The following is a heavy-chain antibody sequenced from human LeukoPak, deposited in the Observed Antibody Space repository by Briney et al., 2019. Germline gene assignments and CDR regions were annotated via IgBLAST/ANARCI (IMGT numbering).Heavy chain of an antibody. CDR2: INHSGGT. Sequence: PSETLSLTCAVYGGSFSGYYWSWIRQPPGKGLEWIGEINHSGGTNYNPSLKSRVTISVDTSKNQFSLKLSSVTAADTAVYYCARLLPPVYYYGSGSYSRFDPWGQGTLVTVSS. CDR3: ARLLPPVYYYGSGSYSRFDP. CDR1: GGSFSGYY. D-gene: IGHD3-10*01. J-gene: IGHJ5*02. V-gene: IGHV4-34*01.